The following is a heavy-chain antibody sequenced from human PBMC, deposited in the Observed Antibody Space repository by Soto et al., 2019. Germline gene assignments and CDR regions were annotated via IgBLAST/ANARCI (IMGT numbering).Heavy chain of an antibody. CDR2: ISYDGSNK. CDR3: ARDHFSGSYYNVYDGH. V-gene: IGHV3-30-3*01. Sequence: GGSLRLSCAASGFTFSSYAMHWVRQAPGKGLEWVAVISYDGSNKYYADSVKGRFTISRDNSKNTLYLQMNSLRAEDTAVYYCARDHFSGSYYNVYDGHWGQGTLVTVSS. J-gene: IGHJ4*02. CDR1: GFTFSSYA. D-gene: IGHD3-10*01.